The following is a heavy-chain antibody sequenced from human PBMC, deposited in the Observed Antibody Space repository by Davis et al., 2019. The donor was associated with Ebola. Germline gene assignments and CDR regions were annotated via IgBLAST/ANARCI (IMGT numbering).Heavy chain of an antibody. CDR2: ITHTSTYI. CDR1: GFVFSSYV. Sequence: GESLKISCAASGFVFSSYVMSWVRRAPGKGLEWVSSITHTSTYIIYAESVRGRFTISRDNAKNSVFLQMNSLRAEDTAVYYCVRAPAVWDGFTYFYGMDVWGKGTTVTVSS. CDR3: VRAPAVWDGFTYFYGMDV. V-gene: IGHV3-21*06. D-gene: IGHD3-16*01. J-gene: IGHJ6*03.